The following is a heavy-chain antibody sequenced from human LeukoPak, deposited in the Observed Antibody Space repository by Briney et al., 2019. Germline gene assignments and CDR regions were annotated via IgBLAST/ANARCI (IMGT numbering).Heavy chain of an antibody. V-gene: IGHV1-69*01. CDR1: GGTFSSYA. CDR2: IFPIFGTA. Sequence: SVKVSCKASGGTFSSYAISWVRPAPGQGLEWMGGIFPIFGTANYAQKYQGRVTITADESTSTAYMELSSLRSEDTAVYYCARVGYCSGGSCYGRGAFDIWGQGTMVTVSS. CDR3: ARVGYCSGGSCYGRGAFDI. J-gene: IGHJ3*02. D-gene: IGHD2-15*01.